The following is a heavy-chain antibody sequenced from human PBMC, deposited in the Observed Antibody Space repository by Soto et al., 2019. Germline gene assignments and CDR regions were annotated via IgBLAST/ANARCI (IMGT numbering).Heavy chain of an antibody. Sequence: ASVKVSRKASGYSFTDYHIHWVRQAPGQGLDWLGRINPKSGGTSTAQKFQGWVTMTRDRSISTVYMELTRLRSDDTAVYFCARGHSTDCSNGVCSFFYNHEMDVWGQGTTVTVSS. CDR1: GYSFTDYH. CDR2: INPKSGGT. CDR3: ARGHSTDCSNGVCSFFYNHEMDV. D-gene: IGHD2-8*01. J-gene: IGHJ6*02. V-gene: IGHV1-2*04.